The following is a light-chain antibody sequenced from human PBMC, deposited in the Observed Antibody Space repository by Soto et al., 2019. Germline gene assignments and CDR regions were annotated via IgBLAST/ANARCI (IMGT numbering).Light chain of an antibody. CDR3: QQYXNWPFT. CDR2: GAS. J-gene: IGKJ3*01. CDR1: QSISSN. V-gene: IGKV3-15*01. Sequence: EIVMTQSPATLSVSPGERATLSCRASQSISSNLAWYQQKPGQAPRLLIYGASTRATGIPATFSGSGSGTEXXXXXXXXXXXXXXVYYCQQYXNWPFTFGPGTKVDIK.